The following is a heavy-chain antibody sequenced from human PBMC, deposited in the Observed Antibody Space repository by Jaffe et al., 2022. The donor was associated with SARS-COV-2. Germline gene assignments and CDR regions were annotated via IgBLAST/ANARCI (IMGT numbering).Heavy chain of an antibody. Sequence: EAQLVESGGGLIQPGGSLRLSCVASGFTVSINYITWVRQAPGKGLEWVSAIYSGDSTYYADSVKGRFTISRDNSKKTVYLQMNSLRAEDTAVYYCATEAYGGSFWSWGQGTLVTVSS. D-gene: IGHD1-26*01. CDR1: GFTVSINY. V-gene: IGHV3-53*01. CDR2: IYSGDST. CDR3: ATEAYGGSFWS. J-gene: IGHJ5*02.